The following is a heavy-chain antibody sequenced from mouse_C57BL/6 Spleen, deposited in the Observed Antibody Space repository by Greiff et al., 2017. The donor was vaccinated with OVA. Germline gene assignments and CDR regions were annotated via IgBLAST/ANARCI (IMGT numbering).Heavy chain of an antibody. V-gene: IGHV5-9-1*02. CDR3: TRGSYYGSSPHAMDY. J-gene: IGHJ4*01. CDR2: ISSGSDYI. CDR1: GFTFSSYA. Sequence: EVMLVESGEGLVKPGGSLKLSCAASGFTFSSYAMSWVRQTPEKRLEWVAYISSGSDYIYYADTVKGRFTISRDNARNTLYLQMSSLKSEDTAMYYCTRGSYYGSSPHAMDYWGQGTSVTVSS. D-gene: IGHD1-1*01.